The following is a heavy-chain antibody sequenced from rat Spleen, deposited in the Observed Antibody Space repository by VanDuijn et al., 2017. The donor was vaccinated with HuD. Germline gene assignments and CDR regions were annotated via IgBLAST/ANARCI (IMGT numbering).Heavy chain of an antibody. D-gene: IGHD1-4*01. CDR3: TKECYPDITYYFDY. Sequence: QVQLKESGPGLVQPSQTLSLSCTVSGFSLTSNGVSWVRQPPGKGLEWIAAIASGGSTYYNSALKSRLSISRDTSKSQVFLKMNSLQTEDTAIYFCTKECYPDITYYFDYWGQGVMVTVST. V-gene: IGHV2S12*01. CDR2: IASGGST. CDR1: GFSLTSNG. J-gene: IGHJ2*01.